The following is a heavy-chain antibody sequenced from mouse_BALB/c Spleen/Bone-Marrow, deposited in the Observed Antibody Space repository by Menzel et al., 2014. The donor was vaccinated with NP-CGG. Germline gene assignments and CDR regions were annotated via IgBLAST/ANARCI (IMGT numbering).Heavy chain of an antibody. Sequence: DVKLVESGGGLVKPGGSLKLSCAASGFTFSSYVMSWVRQSPEKRLEWVAEISSGGSYTYYPDTVTGRFTISRDNAKNPLYLEMSSLRSEDTAIYYCTRDQFITTATRAMDYWGQGTSVTVSS. V-gene: IGHV5-9-4*01. CDR3: TRDQFITTATRAMDY. J-gene: IGHJ4*01. D-gene: IGHD1-2*01. CDR2: ISSGGSYT. CDR1: GFTFSSYV.